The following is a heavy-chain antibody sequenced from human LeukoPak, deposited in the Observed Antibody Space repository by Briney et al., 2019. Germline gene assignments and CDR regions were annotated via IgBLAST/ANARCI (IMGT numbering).Heavy chain of an antibody. CDR2: IYTSGST. J-gene: IGHJ5*02. V-gene: IGHV4-4*07. CDR3: ARDSGSSTHDP. CDR1: GGSISSYY. Sequence: PSETLSLTCTVSGGSISSYYWSWLRQPAGKGLEWIGCIYTSGSTNYNPSLKSRVTISVDTSKNQFSLKLSSVTAADTAVYYCARDSGSSTHDPWGQGTLVTVSS. D-gene: IGHD2-2*01.